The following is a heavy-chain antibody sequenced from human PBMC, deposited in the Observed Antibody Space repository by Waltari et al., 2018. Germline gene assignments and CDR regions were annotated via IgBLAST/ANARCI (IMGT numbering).Heavy chain of an antibody. CDR1: TSYG. CDR2: ISAYNGNT. D-gene: IGHD1-26*01. Sequence: TSYGISWVRQAPGQGLEWMGWISAYNGNTNYAQKLQGRVTLTTDTSTSTAYMELRSLRSDDTAVYYCARDPARWELLADYLDYWGQGTLVTVSS. V-gene: IGHV1-18*01. J-gene: IGHJ4*02. CDR3: ARDPARWELLADYLDY.